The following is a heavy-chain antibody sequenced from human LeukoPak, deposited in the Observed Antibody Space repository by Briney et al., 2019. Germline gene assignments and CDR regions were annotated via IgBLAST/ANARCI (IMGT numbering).Heavy chain of an antibody. Sequence: GGSLRLSCAASGFTFSSYWRSWVRQAPGKGLEWVANIKQDGSGKYYVDYVKGRFTISRDNAKNSLYLQMNSLRAEDTAVYYCARGGGYGSGTPPFHWGQGTLVTVSS. CDR3: ARGGGYGSGTPPFH. J-gene: IGHJ4*02. D-gene: IGHD3-10*01. CDR1: GFTFSSYW. V-gene: IGHV3-7*01. CDR2: IKQDGSGK.